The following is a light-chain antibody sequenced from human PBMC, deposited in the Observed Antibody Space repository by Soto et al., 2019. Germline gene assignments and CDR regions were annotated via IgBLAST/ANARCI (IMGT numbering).Light chain of an antibody. J-gene: IGKJ1*01. Sequence: VVMTQSPLSLPVTLGQPASISCRSSQSIVYSDGVSYLSWFHQRPGQSPRRLIYKASDRDSGVPDRFSGSGSGTDFTLKISRVEAGDVGVYYCMQGTHWPPWTFGQGTKVEIK. V-gene: IGKV2-30*01. CDR3: MQGTHWPPWT. CDR1: QSIVYSDGVSY. CDR2: KAS.